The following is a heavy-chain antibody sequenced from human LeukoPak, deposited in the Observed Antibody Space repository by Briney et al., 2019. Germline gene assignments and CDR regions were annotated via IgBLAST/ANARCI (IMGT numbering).Heavy chain of an antibody. CDR3: GRDRDVDDFDS. Sequence: PSETLSLTCTVSGGSINNYHWGWIRQPPGKGLEWIGYISYSGTTNYNPSLKSRVTISVDMSKGQFSLKLNSVTAADTAVYYCGRDRDVDDFDSWGHGTLVTVSS. J-gene: IGHJ4*01. D-gene: IGHD2-15*01. CDR2: ISYSGTT. V-gene: IGHV4-59*01. CDR1: GGSINNYH.